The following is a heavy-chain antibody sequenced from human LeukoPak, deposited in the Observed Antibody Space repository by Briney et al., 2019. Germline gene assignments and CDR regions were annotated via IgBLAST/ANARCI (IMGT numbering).Heavy chain of an antibody. V-gene: IGHV3-21*01. Sequence: GGSLKLSCATSGFTFTDYSMNWVRQAPGKGLEWVASISTVSTYTFYGDSVEGRISISRDNRKNILYLQMSSLSAEDTAVYYCTRDGNGYYYYNYMDVWGKGTTVTVSS. CDR2: ISTVSTYT. CDR1: GFTFTDYS. D-gene: IGHD1-14*01. CDR3: TRDGNGYYYYNYMDV. J-gene: IGHJ6*03.